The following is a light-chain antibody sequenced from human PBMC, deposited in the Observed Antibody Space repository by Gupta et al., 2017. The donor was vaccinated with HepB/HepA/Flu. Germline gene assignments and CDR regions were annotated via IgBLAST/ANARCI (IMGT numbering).Light chain of an antibody. CDR2: LGS. Sequence: DIVMTPYPLSLPVTPGEPASISCRSSQSLLHSNGYNYLDWYLQKPGQSPQLLIYLGSNRASGVPDRFSGSGSGTDFTLKISRVEAEDVGVYYCRQALQTPRTFGQGTKVEIK. CDR1: QSLLHSNGYNY. J-gene: IGKJ1*01. CDR3: RQALQTPRT. V-gene: IGKV2-28*01.